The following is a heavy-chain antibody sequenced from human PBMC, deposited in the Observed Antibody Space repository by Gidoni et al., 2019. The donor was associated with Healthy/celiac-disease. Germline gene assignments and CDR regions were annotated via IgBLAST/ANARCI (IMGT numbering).Heavy chain of an antibody. Sequence: EVQLLESGGGLVQPGGSLRLSCAASGFTFSSYAMSWVRQAPGKGREWVSAISGRGGSTYYADSVKGRFTISRDNSKNTLYLQMNSLRAEETAVYYWAKDQGDYYYYMDVWGKGTTVTVSS. V-gene: IGHV3-23*01. CDR2: ISGRGGST. J-gene: IGHJ6*03. CDR1: GFTFSSYA. CDR3: AKDQGDYYYYMDV. D-gene: IGHD3-16*01.